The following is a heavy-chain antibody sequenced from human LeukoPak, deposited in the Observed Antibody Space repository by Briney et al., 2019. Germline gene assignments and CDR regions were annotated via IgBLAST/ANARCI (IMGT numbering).Heavy chain of an antibody. D-gene: IGHD3-22*01. CDR2: ISSSSSYI. Sequence: GGSLRLSCAASGFTFSSYSMNWVRQAPGKGLEWVSSISSSSSYIYYADSVKGRFTISRDNAKNSLYLQMNSLRAEDTAVYYCARDSGFYDCRGYDHRDDAFDIWGQGTIVTVSS. V-gene: IGHV3-21*01. CDR3: ARDSGFYDCRGYDHRDDAFDI. CDR1: GFTFSSYS. J-gene: IGHJ3*02.